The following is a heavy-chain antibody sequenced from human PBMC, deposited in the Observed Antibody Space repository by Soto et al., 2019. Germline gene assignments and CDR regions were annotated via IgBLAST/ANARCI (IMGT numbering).Heavy chain of an antibody. CDR1: GFTFSSYA. V-gene: IGHV3-23*01. J-gene: IGHJ6*02. CDR2: ISGSGGST. CDR3: AKEGSIAAAGPYYYYGMDV. D-gene: IGHD6-13*01. Sequence: GGSLRLSCAASGFTFSSYARSGVRQAPGKGLEWVSAISGSGGSTYYADSVKGRFTISRDNSKNTLYLQMNSLRAEDTAVYYCAKEGSIAAAGPYYYYGMDVWGQGTTVTVSS.